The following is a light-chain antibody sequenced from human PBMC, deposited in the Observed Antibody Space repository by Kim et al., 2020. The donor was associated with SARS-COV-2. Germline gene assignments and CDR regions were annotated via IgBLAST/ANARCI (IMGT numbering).Light chain of an antibody. Sequence: ASAGDRVTSTCRASQGLSGSLAWYQQKPGKAPKLLISYTSTLASGVPPRFSGSGSGTDFTLTIISLHPEDFATYYCQQAYSFPLTFGQGTRLEIK. CDR3: QQAYSFPLT. CDR1: QGLSGS. V-gene: IGKV1-12*01. CDR2: YTS. J-gene: IGKJ5*01.